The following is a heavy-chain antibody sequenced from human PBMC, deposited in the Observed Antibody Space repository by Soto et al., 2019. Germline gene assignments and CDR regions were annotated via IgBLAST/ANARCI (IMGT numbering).Heavy chain of an antibody. J-gene: IGHJ4*02. CDR2: IIPMFNTA. CDR1: GGTFSSYK. Sequence: SVKVSCKASGGTFSSYKITWVRQAPGQGLEWVGGIIPMFNTANHAQKFQGRVTLTADDSTSTAYMELRSLRSEDTAVYYCAKGKLGYCSSTSCALDYWGQGTLVTVSS. V-gene: IGHV1-69*13. CDR3: AKGKLGYCSSTSCALDY. D-gene: IGHD2-2*01.